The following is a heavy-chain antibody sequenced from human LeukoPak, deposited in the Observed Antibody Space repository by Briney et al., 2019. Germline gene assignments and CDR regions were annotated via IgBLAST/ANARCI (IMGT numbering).Heavy chain of an antibody. J-gene: IGHJ4*02. D-gene: IGHD3-3*01. Sequence: ASAKVSCKVSGYTLTELSMHWVRQAPGKGLEWMGGFDPEDGETIYAQKFKGRVTMNEDTSTDTAYMELRMLRSEDTAVYYCATVTIFGVVTQLFPYWGQGCLVSVSS. CDR3: ATVTIFGVVTQLFPY. CDR2: FDPEDGET. CDR1: GYTLTELS. V-gene: IGHV1-24*01.